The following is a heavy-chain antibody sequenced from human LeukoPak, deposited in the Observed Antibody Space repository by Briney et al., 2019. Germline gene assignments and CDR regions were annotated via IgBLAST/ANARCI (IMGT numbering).Heavy chain of an antibody. CDR3: ARGGWYFEY. D-gene: IGHD6-19*01. V-gene: IGHV3-7*01. CDR2: ITQDGSEK. Sequence: GGSLRLSCAASGFTFSSYWMSWVRQAPGKGLEWVANITQDGSEKNYVDSVRGRFTISRDNAKNSLYLQMNSLRAEDTAVYYCARGGWYFEYWGQGTLVTVSS. J-gene: IGHJ4*02. CDR1: GFTFSSYW.